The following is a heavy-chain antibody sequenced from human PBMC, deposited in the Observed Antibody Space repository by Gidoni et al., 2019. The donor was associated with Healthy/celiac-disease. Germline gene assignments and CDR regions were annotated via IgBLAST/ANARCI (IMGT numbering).Heavy chain of an antibody. V-gene: IGHV3-23*01. CDR3: AKDSSSWYQYYYYYYGMDV. J-gene: IGHJ6*02. Sequence: EVQLLESGGGLVQLGGSMRHSCVASGFTFTSYAMSWVRQAPGKGLAWVSAISVSGGSTYYAAVVKSRFTSSRDNSKNTLYLQMKSLIAEDTAVYYCAKDSSSWYQYYYYYYGMDVGGQGTTVTVSS. CDR2: ISVSGGST. CDR1: GFTFTSYA. D-gene: IGHD6-13*01.